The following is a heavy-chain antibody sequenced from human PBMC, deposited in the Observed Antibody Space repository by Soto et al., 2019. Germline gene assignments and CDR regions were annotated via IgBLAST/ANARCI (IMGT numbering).Heavy chain of an antibody. V-gene: IGHV1-18*01. D-gene: IGHD4-17*01. CDR3: ARDPDPHDYGLIGMDV. CDR1: GYTFTSYG. Sequence: ASVKVSCKASGYTFTSYGISWVRQAPGQGLEWMGWISAYNGNTNYAQKLQGRVTMTTDTSTSTAYMELRSLRSDDTAVYYCARDPDPHDYGLIGMDVWGRGTTVTVSS. J-gene: IGHJ6*02. CDR2: ISAYNGNT.